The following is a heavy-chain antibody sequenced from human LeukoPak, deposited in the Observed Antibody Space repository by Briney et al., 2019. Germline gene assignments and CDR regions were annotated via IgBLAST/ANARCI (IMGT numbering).Heavy chain of an antibody. D-gene: IGHD2-2*02. J-gene: IGHJ4*02. CDR2: INHSGST. V-gene: IGHV4-34*01. Sequence: SETLSLTCTVSGGSVSSGDYYWSWIRQPRGKGLEWIGEINHSGSTNYNPSLKSRVTISVDTSKNQFSLKLSSVTAADTAVYYCARGRGGYCSSTSCYNFDYWGQGTLVTVSS. CDR1: GGSVSSGDYY. CDR3: ARGRGGYCSSTSCYNFDY.